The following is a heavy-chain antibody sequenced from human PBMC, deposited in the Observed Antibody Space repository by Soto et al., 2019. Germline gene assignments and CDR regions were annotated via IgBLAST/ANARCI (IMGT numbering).Heavy chain of an antibody. J-gene: IGHJ4*02. D-gene: IGHD4-17*01. V-gene: IGHV3-23*01. Sequence: PGGSLRLSCAASGFTFSSYAMSWVRQAPRKGLEWVSAISGSGGSTYYADSVKGRFTISRDNSKNTLYLQMNSLRAEDTAVYYCANRYGDSHPGFDYWGQGTLVTVSS. CDR1: GFTFSSYA. CDR3: ANRYGDSHPGFDY. CDR2: ISGSGGST.